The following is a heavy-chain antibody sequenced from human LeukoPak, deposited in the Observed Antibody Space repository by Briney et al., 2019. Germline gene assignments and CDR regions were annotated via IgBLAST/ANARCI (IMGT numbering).Heavy chain of an antibody. D-gene: IGHD3-10*01. J-gene: IGHJ3*02. CDR3: VARVEWGIYGSGRPDTFDI. Sequence: PADTLSLTCNVSGASITTTSLYWGWIRQPPGKALEWIGSVFFVGTTHYNPSFKSRVTISVDTSNNQISLKLTSVTAADTAVYFCVARVEWGIYGSGRPDTFDIWGQGTMVTVPS. V-gene: IGHV4-39*07. CDR2: VFFVGTT. CDR1: GASITTTSLY.